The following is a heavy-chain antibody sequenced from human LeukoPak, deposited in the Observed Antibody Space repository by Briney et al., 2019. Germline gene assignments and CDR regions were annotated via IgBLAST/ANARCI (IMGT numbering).Heavy chain of an antibody. Sequence: ASVKVSCKASGGTFSSYAISWVRQAPGQGLEWMGWINPNSGGTNYAQKFQGRVTMTRDTSISTAYMELSRLRSDDTAVYYCASEAFDYWGQGTLVTVSS. CDR3: ASEAFDY. V-gene: IGHV1-2*02. CDR2: INPNSGGT. J-gene: IGHJ4*02. CDR1: GGTFSSYA.